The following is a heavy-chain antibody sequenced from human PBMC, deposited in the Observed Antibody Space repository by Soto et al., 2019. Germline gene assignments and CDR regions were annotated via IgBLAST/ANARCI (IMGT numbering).Heavy chain of an antibody. D-gene: IGHD2-2*02. CDR3: AREVYCTSRSCYTRYGMDV. V-gene: IGHV3-53*01. CDR1: GVTVGINY. J-gene: IGHJ6*02. Sequence: PSGCLRLSCAASGVTVGINYMSWVRQAPGKGLEWVSVIYSGGSIYYADSVKGRFTISRDNSKNTVYLQMTSLRAEDTGVSYGAREVYCTSRSCYTRYGMDVWGQGTLVTVSS. CDR2: IYSGGSI.